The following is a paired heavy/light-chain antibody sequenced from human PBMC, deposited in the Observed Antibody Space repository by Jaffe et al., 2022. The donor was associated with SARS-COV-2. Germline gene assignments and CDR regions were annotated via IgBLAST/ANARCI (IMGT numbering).Heavy chain of an antibody. CDR1: GFTFSDYY. CDR2: ISSSGSTI. CDR3: AREEGSSWYNWFDP. Sequence: QVQLVESGGGLVKPGGSLRLSCAASGFTFSDYYMSWIRQAPGKGLEWVSYISSSGSTIYYADSVKGRFTISRDNAKNSLYLQMNSLRAEDTAVYYCAREEGSSWYNWFDPWGQGTLVTVSS. V-gene: IGHV3-11*01. D-gene: IGHD6-13*01. J-gene: IGHJ5*02.
Light chain of an antibody. CDR3: QQANSFPRT. Sequence: DIQMTQSPSSVSASVGDRVTITCRASQGISSWLAWYQQKPGKAPKLLIYAASSLQSGVPSRFSGSGSGTDFTLTISSLQPEDFATYYCQQANSFPRTFGGGTKVEIK. CDR1: QGISSW. CDR2: AAS. V-gene: IGKV1D-12*01. J-gene: IGKJ4*01.